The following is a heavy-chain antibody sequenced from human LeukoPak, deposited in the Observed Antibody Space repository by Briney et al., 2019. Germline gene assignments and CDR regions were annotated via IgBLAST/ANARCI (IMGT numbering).Heavy chain of an antibody. CDR3: ARTMYISGWFFDY. Sequence: SVKVSCKASGGTFSSYAISWVRQAPGQGLELMGGIIPIFGTANYAQKFQGRVTITTDESTSTAYMELSSLRSEDTAVYYCARTMYISGWFFDYWGQGTLVTVSS. D-gene: IGHD6-19*01. V-gene: IGHV1-69*05. CDR1: GGTFSSYA. J-gene: IGHJ4*02. CDR2: IIPIFGTA.